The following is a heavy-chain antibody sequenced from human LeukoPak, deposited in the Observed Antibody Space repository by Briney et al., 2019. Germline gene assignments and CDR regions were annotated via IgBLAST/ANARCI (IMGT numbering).Heavy chain of an antibody. Sequence: LEWIGYIYYSGNTNYNPSLKSRVTISIDTSKNQFSLKLSSVTAADTAVYYCARDFQGGWNYWGQGTLVTVSS. CDR3: ARDFQGGWNY. V-gene: IGHV4-59*01. J-gene: IGHJ4*02. D-gene: IGHD6-19*01. CDR2: IYYSGNT.